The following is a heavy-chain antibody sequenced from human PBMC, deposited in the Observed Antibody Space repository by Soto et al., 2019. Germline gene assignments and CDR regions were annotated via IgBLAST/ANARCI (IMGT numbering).Heavy chain of an antibody. Sequence: EVQLLESGGGLVQPGGSLRLSCAASGFTFSSYAMSWVRQAPGKGLEWVSAISGSGGSTYYADSVKGRFTISRDNSKNTLYLQMNSLRTEDTAVYYCAKDHYYGSGSRDAFDIWGQGTMDTVSS. V-gene: IGHV3-23*01. CDR1: GFTFSSYA. J-gene: IGHJ3*02. CDR2: ISGSGGST. CDR3: AKDHYYGSGSRDAFDI. D-gene: IGHD3-10*01.